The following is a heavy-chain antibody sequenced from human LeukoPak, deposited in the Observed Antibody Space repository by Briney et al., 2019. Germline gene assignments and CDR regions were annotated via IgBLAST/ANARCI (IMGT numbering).Heavy chain of an antibody. CDR2: IYYSGST. CDR1: GGSISSYY. Sequence: SETLSLTCTVSGGSISSYYWSWIRQPPGKGLEWIGYIYYSGSTHYKPSLKSRVTISVDTSKNQFSLKLSSVTAADTAVYYCARDLVVPAARAVSCSDYYMDVWGKGTTVTVSS. D-gene: IGHD2-2*01. CDR3: ARDLVVPAARAVSCSDYYMDV. J-gene: IGHJ6*03. V-gene: IGHV4-59*01.